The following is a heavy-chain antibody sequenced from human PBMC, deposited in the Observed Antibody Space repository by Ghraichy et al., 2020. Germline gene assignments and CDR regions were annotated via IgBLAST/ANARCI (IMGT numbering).Heavy chain of an antibody. J-gene: IGHJ4*02. CDR3: ARHTLMVATPIDH. CDR2: IDFSGTT. CDR1: GASSRISIYY. V-gene: IGHV4-39*01. D-gene: IGHD5-12*01. Sequence: SQTLSLTCTVSGASSRISIYYWGWIRLPPGKGLEWIGSIDFSGTTYYNPSLKSRVSISVDTSKNQFSLKLRSVIAADTAVYYCARHTLMVATPIDHWGQGTLVTVSS.